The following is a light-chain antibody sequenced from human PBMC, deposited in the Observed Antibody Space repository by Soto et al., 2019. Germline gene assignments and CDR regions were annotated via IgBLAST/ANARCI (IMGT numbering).Light chain of an antibody. J-gene: IGKJ4*01. CDR1: QSVSSY. CDR2: GAS. CDR3: QHYNNWVGT. V-gene: IGKV3D-15*01. Sequence: EIVMTQSPATLSVSPGERVTLSCRASQSVSSYLAWYQQKPGQTPRLLVYGASSRATGIPARFSGSGSGTEFTLTISSLQSEDFTVYYCQHYNNWVGTFGGGTKVDIK.